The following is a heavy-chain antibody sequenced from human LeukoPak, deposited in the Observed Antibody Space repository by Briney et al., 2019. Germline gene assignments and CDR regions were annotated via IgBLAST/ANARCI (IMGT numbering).Heavy chain of an antibody. Sequence: PSETLSLTCAVYGGSFSGYYWSWIRQPPGKGLEWIGEINHSGSTNYNPSLKSRVTISVDTSKNQFSLKLSSVTAADTAVYYCARGPNYYDSSGLDYWGQGTLVTVSS. D-gene: IGHD3-22*01. CDR2: INHSGST. J-gene: IGHJ4*02. CDR3: ARGPNYYDSSGLDY. V-gene: IGHV4-34*01. CDR1: GGSFSGYY.